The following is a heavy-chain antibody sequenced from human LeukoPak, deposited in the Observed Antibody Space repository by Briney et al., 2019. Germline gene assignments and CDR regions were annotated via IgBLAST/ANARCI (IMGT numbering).Heavy chain of an antibody. CDR3: AKALASSSWYEGFDY. V-gene: IGHV3-23*01. CDR2: ISGSGGST. D-gene: IGHD6-13*01. CDR1: GFTFSSYA. J-gene: IGHJ4*02. Sequence: GGSLRLSCAASGFTFSSYAMSWVRQAPGKGLEWVSAISGSGGSTYYADSVKGRFTTSRDNSKNTLYLQMHSLRAEDTAVYYCAKALASSSWYEGFDYWGQGTLVTVSS.